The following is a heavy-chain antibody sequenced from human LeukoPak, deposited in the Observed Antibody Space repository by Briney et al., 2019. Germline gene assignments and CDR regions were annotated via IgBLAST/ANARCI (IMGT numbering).Heavy chain of an antibody. D-gene: IGHD2-2*02. V-gene: IGHV4-4*09. Sequence: SETLSLTRTVSGGSISSYYWSWIRQPPGKGLEWIGYIYTSGSTNYNPSLKSRVTISVDTSKNQFSLKLSSVTAADTAVYYCARVVVVPAAILGWFDPWGQGTLVTVSS. CDR1: GGSISSYY. CDR2: IYTSGST. J-gene: IGHJ5*02. CDR3: ARVVVVPAAILGWFDP.